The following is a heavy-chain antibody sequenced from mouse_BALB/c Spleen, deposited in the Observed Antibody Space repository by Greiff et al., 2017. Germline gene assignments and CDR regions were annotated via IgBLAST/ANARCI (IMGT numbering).Heavy chain of an antibody. CDR2: INPGSGGT. D-gene: IGHD2-4*01. Sequence: QVQLKESGAELVRPGTSVKVSCKASGYAFTNYLIEWVKQRPGQGLEWIGVINPGSGGTNYNEKFKGKATLTADKSSSTAYMQLSSLTSDDSAVYFCARYYDYDAVDYWGQGTTLTVSS. CDR3: ARYYDYDAVDY. J-gene: IGHJ2*01. V-gene: IGHV1-54*01. CDR1: GYAFTNYL.